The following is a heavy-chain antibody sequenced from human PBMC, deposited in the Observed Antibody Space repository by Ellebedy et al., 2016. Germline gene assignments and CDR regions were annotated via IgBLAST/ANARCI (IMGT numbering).Heavy chain of an antibody. D-gene: IGHD5-18*01. J-gene: IGHJ4*02. Sequence: GESLKISXAASGFTFSIAGMTWVRQAPGKGLEWVATIVFSGTATYYADSVKGRFIISRDNTKNSLFLQMNSLGVEDTAVYYCARGYDTTMGMYFDYWGQGTLVTVSS. CDR1: GFTFSIAG. CDR2: IVFSGTAT. V-gene: IGHV3-21*06. CDR3: ARGYDTTMGMYFDY.